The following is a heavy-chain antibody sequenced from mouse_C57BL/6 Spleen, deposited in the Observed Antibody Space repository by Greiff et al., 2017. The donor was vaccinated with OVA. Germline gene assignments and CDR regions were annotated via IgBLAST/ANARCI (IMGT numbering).Heavy chain of an antibody. V-gene: IGHV1-61*01. CDR2: IYPSDSET. CDR3: AREGYSNFAWFAY. Sequence: VQLQQPGAELVRPGSSVKLSCKASGYTFTSYWMDWVKQRPGQGLEWIGNIYPSDSETHYNQKFKDKATLTVDKSSSTAYMQLSSLTSEDSAVYYCAREGYSNFAWFAYWGQGTLVTVSA. D-gene: IGHD2-5*01. J-gene: IGHJ3*01. CDR1: GYTFTSYW.